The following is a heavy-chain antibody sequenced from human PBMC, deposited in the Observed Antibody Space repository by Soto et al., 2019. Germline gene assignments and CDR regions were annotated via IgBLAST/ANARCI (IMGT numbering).Heavy chain of an antibody. V-gene: IGHV4-30-2*01. J-gene: IGHJ5*02. D-gene: IGHD2-21*01. CDR3: ARIPSP. Sequence: QLQLQESGSGLVKPSQPLSLTCAVSGGSISSGGYSWSWIRQPPGKGLEGIGYIYNSGNIYYNPSLKSRVTLSVDMSKNQFSLKLSSVTAADTAVYYCARIPSPWGPGTLFTVSS. CDR2: IYNSGNI. CDR1: GGSISSGGYS.